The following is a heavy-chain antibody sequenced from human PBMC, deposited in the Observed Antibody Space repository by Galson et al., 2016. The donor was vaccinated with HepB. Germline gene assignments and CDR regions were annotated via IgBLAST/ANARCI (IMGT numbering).Heavy chain of an antibody. CDR3: ATPYYDFWSGYNPFDY. CDR2: ISYDGSNK. Sequence: SLRLSCAASGFTFSSYGVHWVRQAPGKGLEWVAVISYDGSNKYYADSVKGRFTISRDNSKNTLYLQMNSLRAEDTAVYYRATPYYDFWSGYNPFDYWGQGTLVTVSS. D-gene: IGHD3-3*01. V-gene: IGHV3-30*03. CDR1: GFTFSSYG. J-gene: IGHJ4*02.